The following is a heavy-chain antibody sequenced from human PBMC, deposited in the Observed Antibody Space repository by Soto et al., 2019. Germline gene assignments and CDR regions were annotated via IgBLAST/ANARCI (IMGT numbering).Heavy chain of an antibody. V-gene: IGHV3-23*01. CDR1: GFTFSNYC. CDR2: VSGSGGST. J-gene: IGHJ4*02. CDR3: ASSSPASDY. D-gene: IGHD3-10*01. Sequence: GGSLRLSCAASGFTFSNYCMSWVRQAPGRGLEWVSAVSGSGGSTYYADSVKGRFTISRDNSKNTLYLQMNSPRAEDTAVYYCASSSPASDYWGQGTLVTVSS.